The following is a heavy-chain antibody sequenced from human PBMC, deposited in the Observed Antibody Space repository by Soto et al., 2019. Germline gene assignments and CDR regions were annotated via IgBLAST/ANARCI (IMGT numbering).Heavy chain of an antibody. Sequence: GGSLRLSCAASGFTFSSYAMSWVRQAPGKGLEWVSAISGSGGSTYYADSVKGRFTISRDNSKNTLYLQMNSLRAEDTAVYYCAKDPFPDSSTHNDGYWGQGALVTAPQ. J-gene: IGHJ4*02. D-gene: IGHD1-1*01. CDR2: ISGSGGST. V-gene: IGHV3-23*01. CDR1: GFTFSSYA. CDR3: AKDPFPDSSTHNDGY.